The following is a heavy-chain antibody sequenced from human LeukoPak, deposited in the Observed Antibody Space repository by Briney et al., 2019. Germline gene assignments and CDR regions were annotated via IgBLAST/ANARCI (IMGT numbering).Heavy chain of an antibody. J-gene: IGHJ4*02. Sequence: SETLSLTCAVSGGSISSGGYSWSRIRQPPGKGLEWIGYIYHSGSTYYNSSLKSRVTISVNRSKNQFSLKLSSVTAADTAVYYCARLVRGVNNIDYWGQGTLVTVSS. V-gene: IGHV4-30-2*01. CDR3: ARLVRGVNNIDY. CDR1: GGSISSGGYS. CDR2: IYHSGST. D-gene: IGHD3-10*01.